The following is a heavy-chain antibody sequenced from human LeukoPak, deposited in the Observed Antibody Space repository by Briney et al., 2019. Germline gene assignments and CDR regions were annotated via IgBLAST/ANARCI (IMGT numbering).Heavy chain of an antibody. Sequence: GRSLRLSCAASGFTFSSYARHWVRQAPGKGLEWVAVISYDGSNKYYADSVKGRFTISRDNSKNTLYLQMNSLRAEDTAVYYCARVIQWLIDYWGQGTLVTVSS. CDR3: ARVIQWLIDY. D-gene: IGHD5-12*01. J-gene: IGHJ4*02. V-gene: IGHV3-30*04. CDR1: GFTFSSYA. CDR2: ISYDGSNK.